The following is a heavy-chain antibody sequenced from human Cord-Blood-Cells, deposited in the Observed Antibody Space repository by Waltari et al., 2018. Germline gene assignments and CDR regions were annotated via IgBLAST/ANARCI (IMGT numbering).Heavy chain of an antibody. CDR2: FGPEDGET. V-gene: IGHV1-24*01. J-gene: IGHJ4*02. CDR1: GYTLTELS. CDR3: ATVGGSYHRSDY. D-gene: IGHD1-26*01. Sequence: QVQLVQSGAEVKKPGASVKVSCKVSGYTLTELSMHWVRQAPGKGLEWMGGFGPEDGETIYAQKVQGRVTMTEDTSTDTAYMELSSLRSEDTAVYYCATVGGSYHRSDYWGQGTLVTVSS.